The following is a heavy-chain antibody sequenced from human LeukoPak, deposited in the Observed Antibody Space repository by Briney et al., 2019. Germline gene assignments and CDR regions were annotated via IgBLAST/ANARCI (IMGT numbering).Heavy chain of an antibody. J-gene: IGHJ6*03. V-gene: IGHV1-18*01. Sequence: ASVKVSCKASGYTFTSYGISWVRQAPGQGLEWMGWISAYNGNTNYAQKLQGRVTMTTDTSTSTAYMELRRLRSDDTAVYYCARALYYGSGRSYYYYYYMDVWGKGTTVTVSS. CDR2: ISAYNGNT. D-gene: IGHD3-10*01. CDR3: ARALYYGSGRSYYYYYYMDV. CDR1: GYTFTSYG.